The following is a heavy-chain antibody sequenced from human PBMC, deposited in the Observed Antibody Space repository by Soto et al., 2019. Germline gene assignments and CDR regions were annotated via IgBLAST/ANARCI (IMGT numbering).Heavy chain of an antibody. J-gene: IGHJ4*02. CDR3: ARADLLAGYHSVHFVY. CDR2: IYYSGST. V-gene: IGHV4-59*01. Sequence: PSETLSLTCTVSGGSISSYYWSWIRQPPGKGLEWIGYIYYSGSTNYNPSLKSRVTISVDTSKNQFSLKLSSVTAADTAVYYCARADLLAGYHSVHFVYWGQGTLVTVSS. CDR1: GGSISSYY. D-gene: IGHD2-15*01.